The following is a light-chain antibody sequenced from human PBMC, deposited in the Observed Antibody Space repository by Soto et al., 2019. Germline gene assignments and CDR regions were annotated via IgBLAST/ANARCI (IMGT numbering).Light chain of an antibody. CDR3: QQYNGYWT. J-gene: IGKJ1*01. Sequence: DIQMTQSPSTLSASVGDRVPITCRASQSISDSLAWYQQKPGKAPKLLIYEASSLKSGVPSRFSGSRSGTEYTLTISSLQPDDFATYYCQQYNGYWTFGQGTKVEIK. CDR2: EAS. CDR1: QSISDS. V-gene: IGKV1-5*03.